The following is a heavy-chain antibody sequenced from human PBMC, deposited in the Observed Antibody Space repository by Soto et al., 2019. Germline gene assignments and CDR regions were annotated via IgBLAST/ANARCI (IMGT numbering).Heavy chain of an antibody. CDR3: ARAGYYYGSGQPDP. CDR2: IKQDGSEK. D-gene: IGHD3-10*01. J-gene: IGHJ5*02. CDR1: GFTFSSYW. V-gene: IGHV3-7*03. Sequence: EVQLVESGGGLVQPGGSLRLSCAASGFTFSSYWMSWVRQAPGKGLEWVANIKQDGSEKYYVDSVKGRFTISRDNAKNSLYLQMISLRAEDTAVYYCARAGYYYGSGQPDPWGQGTLVTVSS.